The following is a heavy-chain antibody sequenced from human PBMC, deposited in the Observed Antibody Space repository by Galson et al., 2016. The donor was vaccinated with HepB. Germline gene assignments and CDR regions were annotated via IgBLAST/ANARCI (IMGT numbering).Heavy chain of an antibody. Sequence: SLRLSCAASGFTFRSYCMNWVRQAPGKGLEWVSGISGSGGGAYYGDSVKGRFTISRDNSKNTLHLQINSLRAEDTAVYYCAKEGRLGDGLDVWGQGTTVTVSS. D-gene: IGHD3-10*01. CDR3: AKEGRLGDGLDV. CDR2: ISGSGGGA. V-gene: IGHV3-23*01. CDR1: GFTFRSYC. J-gene: IGHJ6*02.